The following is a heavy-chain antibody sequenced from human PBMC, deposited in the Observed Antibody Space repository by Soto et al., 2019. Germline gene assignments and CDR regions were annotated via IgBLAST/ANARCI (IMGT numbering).Heavy chain of an antibody. CDR3: KRDESSERSARGWFDT. J-gene: IGHJ5*02. D-gene: IGHD3-10*01. CDR1: GFTFRSFT. V-gene: IGHV3-21*01. Sequence: PGGSLRLSCAASGFTFRSFTMNWVRQAPGKGLEWVSTISSNSAYIYYTDALRGRFTISRDNAKNSLHLQMNSLRAEDTAVYYCKRDESSERSARGWFDTWGPGTLVTVSS. CDR2: ISSNSAYI.